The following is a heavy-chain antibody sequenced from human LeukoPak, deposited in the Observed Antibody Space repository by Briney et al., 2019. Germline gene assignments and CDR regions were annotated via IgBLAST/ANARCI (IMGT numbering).Heavy chain of an antibody. Sequence: SETLSLTCTVSGDSISSRNYYWAWIRQPPGKGLEWIGSIYYSGSTFYNPFLKSRVTISLHMSKNLFSLKLTSVTAADTAVYYCAREGGPYRPLDYSGQGTLVTVSS. V-gene: IGHV4-39*07. CDR3: AREGGPYRPLDY. CDR1: GDSISSRNYY. CDR2: IYYSGST. J-gene: IGHJ4*02.